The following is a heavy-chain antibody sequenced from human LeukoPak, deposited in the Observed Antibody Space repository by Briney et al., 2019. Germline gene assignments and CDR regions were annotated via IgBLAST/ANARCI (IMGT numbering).Heavy chain of an antibody. CDR2: IYTSGST. D-gene: IGHD6-19*01. CDR3: ARDVYSSGWPYFDY. CDR1: GFTFSRYS. Sequence: PGGSLRLSCAASGFTFSRYSMNWVRQPAGKGLEWIGRIYTSGSTNYNPSLKSRVTMSVDTSKNQFSLKLSSVTAADTAVYYCARDVYSSGWPYFDYWGQGTLVTVSS. V-gene: IGHV4-4*07. J-gene: IGHJ4*02.